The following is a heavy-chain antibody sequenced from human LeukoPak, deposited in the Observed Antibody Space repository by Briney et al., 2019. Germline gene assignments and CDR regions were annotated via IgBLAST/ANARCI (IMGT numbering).Heavy chain of an antibody. Sequence: SETLSLTCTVSGGSISSDPYSWTWIRQPPGKGLEWIADIYSCGSTNYNPSLKSRVTISVDTSKNQFSLKLSSVTAADTAVFYCARDGYLGPSVFDYWGQGTLVTVSS. D-gene: IGHD3-16*01. CDR2: IYSCGST. V-gene: IGHV4-61*01. CDR1: GGSISSDPYS. J-gene: IGHJ4*02. CDR3: ARDGYLGPSVFDY.